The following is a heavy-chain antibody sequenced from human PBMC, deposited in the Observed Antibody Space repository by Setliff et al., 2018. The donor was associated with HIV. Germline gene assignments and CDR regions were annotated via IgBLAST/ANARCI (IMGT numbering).Heavy chain of an antibody. D-gene: IGHD3-3*01. CDR2: ISYDGSEK. Sequence: GGSLRLSCAASGFSFSSYGMHWVRQAPGKGLEWVAVISYDGSEKYYADSVKGRFTISRDNSKNTLYLQMNSLGADDTAMYYCARVRLYNTALDYWGQGTLVTVSS. CDR1: GFSFSSYG. V-gene: IGHV3-30*03. CDR3: ARVRLYNTALDY. J-gene: IGHJ4*02.